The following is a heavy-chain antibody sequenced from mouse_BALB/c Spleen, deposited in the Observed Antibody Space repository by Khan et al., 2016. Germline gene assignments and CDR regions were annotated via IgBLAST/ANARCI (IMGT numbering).Heavy chain of an antibody. J-gene: IGHJ1*01. V-gene: IGHV3-2*02. CDR1: GYSITSDYA. D-gene: IGHD4-1*02. CDR2: ITYSGTT. Sequence: EVQLQESGPGLVKPSQSLSLTCTVTGYSITSDYAWNWIRQFPGNKLEWMGYITYSGTTSYNPSLKSRVSITRDTSKNQFFLQLNSVTPEDTATYVCRRHQLAEWYVDVGGAGTTVTVSS. CDR3: RRHQLAEWYVDV.